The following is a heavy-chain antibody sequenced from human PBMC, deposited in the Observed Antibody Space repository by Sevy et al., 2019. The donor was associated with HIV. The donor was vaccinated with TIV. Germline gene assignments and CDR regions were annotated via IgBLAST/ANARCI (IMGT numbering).Heavy chain of an antibody. V-gene: IGHV1-2*02. D-gene: IGHD3-22*01. Sequence: ASVKVSCKASGYTFTDYYMHWVRQAPGQGLEWMGWINPNSGGTNYAQKFQGRVTMTRDTSISTAYMELSRLRSDDTAVYYCARGFYYYDSSGYYWPWGQGTLVTVSS. CDR2: INPNSGGT. CDR3: ARGFYYYDSSGYYWP. CDR1: GYTFTDYY. J-gene: IGHJ5*02.